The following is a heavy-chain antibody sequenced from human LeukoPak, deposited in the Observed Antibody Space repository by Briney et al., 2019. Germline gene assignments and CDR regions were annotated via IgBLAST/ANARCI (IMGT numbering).Heavy chain of an antibody. CDR2: MNPNSGNT. Sequence: ASVKVSCKASGYTFTSYDINWVRQATGQGLEWMGWMNPNSGNTGYAQKFQGRVTIARNTSISTAYMELSSLRSEDTAVYYCARANVKNYDFWSGYPGDDAFDIWGQGTMVTVSS. J-gene: IGHJ3*02. CDR3: ARANVKNYDFWSGYPGDDAFDI. D-gene: IGHD3-3*01. CDR1: GYTFTSYD. V-gene: IGHV1-8*03.